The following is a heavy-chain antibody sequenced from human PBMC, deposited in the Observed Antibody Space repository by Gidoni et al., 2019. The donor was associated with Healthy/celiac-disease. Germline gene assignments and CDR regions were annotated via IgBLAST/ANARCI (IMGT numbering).Heavy chain of an antibody. CDR3: ARDWQWNMDV. D-gene: IGHD6-19*01. V-gene: IGHV3-48*01. J-gene: IGHJ6*04. CDR1: GFTFSSYS. CDR2: ISSSSSTI. Sequence: EVQLLQSGGGLVLPGGSLRLSCAASGFTFSSYSMNWVRQAPGKGLEWVSYISSSSSTIYYADSVKGRFTISRDNAKNSLYMQMNSLRAEDTAVYYCARDWQWNMDVWGKGTTVTVSS.